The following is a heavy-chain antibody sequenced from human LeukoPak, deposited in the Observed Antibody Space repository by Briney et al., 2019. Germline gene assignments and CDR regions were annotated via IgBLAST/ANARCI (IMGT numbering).Heavy chain of an antibody. D-gene: IGHD2-15*01. Sequence: GGSLRLSCAASGFTFSSYGMHWVRQASGKGLEWVAVIWYDGSNKYYADSVKGRFTISRDNSKNTLYLQMNSLRAEDTAVYYGARSPSVKCSGGSCYPTSNGMDVWGQGPTVTVSS. V-gene: IGHV3-33*01. CDR3: ARSPSVKCSGGSCYPTSNGMDV. CDR2: IWYDGSNK. CDR1: GFTFSSYG. J-gene: IGHJ6*02.